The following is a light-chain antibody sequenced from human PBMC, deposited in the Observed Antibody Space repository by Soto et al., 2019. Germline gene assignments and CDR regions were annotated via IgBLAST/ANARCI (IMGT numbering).Light chain of an antibody. J-gene: IGKJ1*01. CDR2: AAS. V-gene: IGKV1-39*01. Sequence: DIRMTQSPSSLSASVGDRVTITCRASQRISNFLNWYHQKPGKAPKLLIYAASTLQSGVPSRFSGSGSGTDFTLTISSLQPEDFATYYCQQGYNTPRTFGQGTKVEIK. CDR1: QRISNF. CDR3: QQGYNTPRT.